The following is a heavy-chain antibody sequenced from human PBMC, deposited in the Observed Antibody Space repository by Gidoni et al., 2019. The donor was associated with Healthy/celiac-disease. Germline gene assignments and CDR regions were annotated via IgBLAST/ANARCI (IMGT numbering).Heavy chain of an antibody. CDR3: AKYEVRDYYDSSGYYEDYYYGMDV. D-gene: IGHD3-22*01. CDR2: ISGSGGST. J-gene: IGHJ6*02. CDR1: GFTFSSYA. V-gene: IGHV3-23*01. Sequence: EVQLLESGGGLVQPGGSLRLSCAASGFTFSSYAMSWVRQAPGKGLEWVSAISGSGGSTYYADSVKGRFTISRDNSKNTLYLQMNSLRAEDTAVYYCAKYEVRDYYDSSGYYEDYYYGMDVWGQGTTVTVSS.